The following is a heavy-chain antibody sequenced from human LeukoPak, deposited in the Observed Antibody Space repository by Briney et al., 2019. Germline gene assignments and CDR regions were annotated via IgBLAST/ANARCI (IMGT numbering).Heavy chain of an antibody. J-gene: IGHJ3*02. D-gene: IGHD2-21*01. Sequence: GGSLRLSCAASGFTFSSYSMNWVRQAPGKGLEWVSYISSSSSTIYYADSVKGRFTISRDNAKNSLYLQMNSLRAEDTAVYYCARDLDTYVLLIAYDTFDNWGQGTMVTVSS. CDR1: GFTFSSYS. CDR3: ARDLDTYVLLIAYDTFDN. CDR2: ISSSSSTI. V-gene: IGHV3-48*01.